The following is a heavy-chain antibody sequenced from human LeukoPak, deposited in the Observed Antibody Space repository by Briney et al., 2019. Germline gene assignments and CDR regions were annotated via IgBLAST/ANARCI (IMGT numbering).Heavy chain of an antibody. V-gene: IGHV1-8*02. J-gene: IGHJ4*02. CDR1: GYTLTSYG. D-gene: IGHD4-11*01. Sequence: ASVKVSCKASGYTLTSYGISWVRQATGQGLEWMGWMNPNSGNTGYAQKFQGRVTMTRNTSISTAYMELSSLRSEDTAVYYCARADYTVTDPRYDFDYWGQGTLVTVSS. CDR2: MNPNSGNT. CDR3: ARADYTVTDPRYDFDY.